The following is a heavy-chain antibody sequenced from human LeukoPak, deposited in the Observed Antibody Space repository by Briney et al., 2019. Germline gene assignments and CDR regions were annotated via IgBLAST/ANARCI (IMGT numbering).Heavy chain of an antibody. J-gene: IGHJ3*02. D-gene: IGHD2-15*01. CDR3: AKADDIHAFHI. CDR2: ISGSGSGT. Sequence: GGSLRLSCAASGFTFSSYAMSWVRQAPGKGLQWVSGISGSGSGTYYADSVKGRFTISRDNSKNTLYLQMNSLRAEDTAVYYCAKADDIHAFHIWGQGTLVTVSS. CDR1: GFTFSSYA. V-gene: IGHV3-23*01.